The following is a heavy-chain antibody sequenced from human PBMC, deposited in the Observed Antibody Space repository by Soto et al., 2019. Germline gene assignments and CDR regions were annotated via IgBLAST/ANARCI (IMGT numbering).Heavy chain of an antibody. D-gene: IGHD1-26*01. CDR1: GFTFRSYG. V-gene: IGHV3-30*18. J-gene: IGHJ4*02. Sequence: QVQLVESGGGVVQPGRSLRLSCAASGFTFRSYGMYWVRQAPGKGLEWVAAISFDGSGKYYADSVKGRFSISRDNSKNTLYLQMNSLRAEDTAVYYCAKGSYSGIYSDFDYWGQGTLVTVSS. CDR3: AKGSYSGIYSDFDY. CDR2: ISFDGSGK.